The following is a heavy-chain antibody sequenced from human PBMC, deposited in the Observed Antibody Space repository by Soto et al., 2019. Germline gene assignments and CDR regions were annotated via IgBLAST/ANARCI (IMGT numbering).Heavy chain of an antibody. D-gene: IGHD4-17*01. CDR2: SSGSGSGGST. CDR3: AKDRDDYGNYVFDY. CDR1: GFTFTNYA. J-gene: IGHJ4*02. Sequence: GGSLRLSCAASGFTFTNYAMTWVRQAPGKGLEWVSISSGSGSGGSTNYADSVKGRFTISRDNSKNTLYLQMNSLRVEDTAVYYCAKDRDDYGNYVFDYWGQGTLVTVS. V-gene: IGHV3-23*01.